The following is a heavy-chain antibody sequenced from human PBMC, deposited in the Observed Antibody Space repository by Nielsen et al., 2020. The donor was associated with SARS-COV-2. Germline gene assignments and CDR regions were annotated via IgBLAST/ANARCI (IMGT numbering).Heavy chain of an antibody. V-gene: IGHV3-23*01. CDR1: GFIFSSYA. Sequence: ESLKISCAASGFIFSSYAMSWVRQAPGKGLEWVSTISGSGGGTYYADSVKGRFSISRDNSKNTLYLQMNSLRAEDTALYYCAKEGNSGSDYDHWGQETLVTVSS. CDR3: AKEGNSGSDYDH. J-gene: IGHJ5*02. CDR2: ISGSGGGT. D-gene: IGHD1-26*01.